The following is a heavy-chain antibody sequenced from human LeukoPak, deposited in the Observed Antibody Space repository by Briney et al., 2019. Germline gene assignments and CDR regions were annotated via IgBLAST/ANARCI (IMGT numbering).Heavy chain of an antibody. J-gene: IGHJ3*02. Sequence: GSLRLSCAASGFTFSSYSMNWVRQAPGKGLEWVSYISSSSSTIYYADSVKGRFTISRHNDKNSLYLQMNSLRAEDTAVYYCARIFQGYSSGWYPDAFDIWGQGTMVTVSS. CDR1: GFTFSSYS. CDR3: ARIFQGYSSGWYPDAFDI. V-gene: IGHV3-48*01. D-gene: IGHD6-19*01. CDR2: ISSSSSTI.